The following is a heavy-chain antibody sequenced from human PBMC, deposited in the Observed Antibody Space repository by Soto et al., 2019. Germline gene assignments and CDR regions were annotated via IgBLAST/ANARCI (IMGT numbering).Heavy chain of an antibody. V-gene: IGHV1-58*02. Sequence: SVKVSFKASGFTFTSSAMQWVRQARGQRLEWIGWIVVGSGNTNYAQKFQERVTITRDMSTSTAYMELSSLRSEDTAVYYCAAVGSVYDFWSGRTQFDYWGQGTLVTVSS. J-gene: IGHJ4*02. CDR3: AAVGSVYDFWSGRTQFDY. CDR2: IVVGSGNT. D-gene: IGHD3-3*01. CDR1: GFTFTSSA.